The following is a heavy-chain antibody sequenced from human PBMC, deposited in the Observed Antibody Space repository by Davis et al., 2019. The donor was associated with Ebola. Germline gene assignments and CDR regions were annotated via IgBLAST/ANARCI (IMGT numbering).Heavy chain of an antibody. V-gene: IGHV1-69*06. Sequence: SVKVSCKASGGTFSNYSIIWARQAPGQGLEWVGGIIPFFGSSKYAQKFQGRVTITADKSTGTAYMELSSLKSEDTALYFCARGREYSSGWYPPLDYWGQGTLITVSS. CDR3: ARGREYSSGWYPPLDY. D-gene: IGHD6-13*01. CDR2: IIPFFGSS. CDR1: GGTFSNYS. J-gene: IGHJ4*02.